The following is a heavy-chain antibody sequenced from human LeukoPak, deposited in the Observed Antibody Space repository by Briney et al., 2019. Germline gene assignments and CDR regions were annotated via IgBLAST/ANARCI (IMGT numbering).Heavy chain of an antibody. D-gene: IGHD3-9*01. V-gene: IGHV1-3*01. Sequence: ASVKVSCKASGYTFSDYAMHWVRQAPGQRFEWMGWIDAGNGDTRYSQKFQGRVTITRDTSASTAYIELRSLRSEDTAMYYCARGSASDWPLDHWGQETLVTISS. CDR1: GYTFSDYA. CDR3: ARGSASDWPLDH. CDR2: IDAGNGDT. J-gene: IGHJ4*02.